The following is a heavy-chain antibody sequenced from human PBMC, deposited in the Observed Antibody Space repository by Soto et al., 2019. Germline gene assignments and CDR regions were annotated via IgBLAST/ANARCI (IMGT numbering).Heavy chain of an antibody. CDR1: GYSFINYW. CDR2: IYPDDSDT. J-gene: IGHJ6*02. V-gene: IGHV5-51*01. Sequence: GESLKISCKASGYSFINYWIGWVRQMPGKGLEWVGIIYPDDSDTRYSPSFQGQVTISADKSISTAYLQWSSLKASDTAMYYCARVYCFSITCHYGTDFWGQGTTVPVSS. D-gene: IGHD2-2*01. CDR3: ARVYCFSITCHYGTDF.